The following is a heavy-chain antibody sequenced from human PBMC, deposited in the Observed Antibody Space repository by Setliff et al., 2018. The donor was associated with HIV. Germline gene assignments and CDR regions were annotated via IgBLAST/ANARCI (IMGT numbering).Heavy chain of an antibody. D-gene: IGHD5-18*01. J-gene: IGHJ6*03. CDR1: GFTLSDHY. Sequence: PGESLKISCAASGFTLSDHYMDWVRQAPGKGPEWFGRIRPKGKSSTTEYAASVKGRFIMSRDDSKNSLYLQMNSLKTEDTAVYYCTRHVDSGTYMDVWGRGTTVTAP. V-gene: IGHV3-72*01. CDR2: IRPKGKSSTT. CDR3: TRHVDSGTYMDV.